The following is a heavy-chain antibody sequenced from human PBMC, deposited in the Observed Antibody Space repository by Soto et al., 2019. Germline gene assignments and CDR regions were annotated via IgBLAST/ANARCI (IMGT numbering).Heavy chain of an antibody. V-gene: IGHV4-31*03. CDR1: GDSITNGVYY. Sequence: SETLSLTCTVSGDSITNGVYYWSWIRQHPGRGLDWIASISYSGSTDYNPSLKSRITMSVDTSKNQFSLRLSSATAADTAVYYCARHLGHCTNIICPESRFDPWGQGTLVTVSS. J-gene: IGHJ5*02. CDR3: ARHLGHCTNIICPESRFDP. CDR2: ISYSGST. D-gene: IGHD2-8*01.